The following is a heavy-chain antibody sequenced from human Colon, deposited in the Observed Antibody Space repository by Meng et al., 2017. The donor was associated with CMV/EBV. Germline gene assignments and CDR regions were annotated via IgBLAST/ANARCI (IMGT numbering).Heavy chain of an antibody. V-gene: IGHV3-30*02. Sequence: GESLKISCAASEFAFSTYGMHWVRQAPGKGLEWVALIRYDGSTKYYADSVKGRFTISRDNSKNTLFLQMNSLRADDTAVYYCAKGRSSYYGGHSCYTPIDFWGQGTLVTVSS. CDR1: EFAFSTYG. CDR3: AKGRSSYYGGHSCYTPIDF. J-gene: IGHJ4*02. D-gene: IGHD2-2*02. CDR2: IRYDGSTK.